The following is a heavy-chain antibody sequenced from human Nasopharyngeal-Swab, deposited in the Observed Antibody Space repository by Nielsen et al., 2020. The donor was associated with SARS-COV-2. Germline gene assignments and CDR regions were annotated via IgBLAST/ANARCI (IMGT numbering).Heavy chain of an antibody. CDR1: GFTFSDYY. V-gene: IGHV3-11*04. D-gene: IGHD7-27*01. Sequence: SLKISRAASGFTFSDYYMSWIRQAPGKGLEYISYISGSGGTIYYGDSMKGRFTISRDNAKNSLYLQMNSLRAEDTAVYYCARDRANWDFDYWGQGTLVTVSS. CDR2: ISGSGGTI. J-gene: IGHJ4*02. CDR3: ARDRANWDFDY.